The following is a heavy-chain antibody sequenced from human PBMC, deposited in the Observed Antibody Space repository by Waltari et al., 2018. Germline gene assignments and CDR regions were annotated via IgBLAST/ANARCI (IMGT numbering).Heavy chain of an antibody. D-gene: IGHD3-3*01. CDR3: AKDNSVDFWSPYYHYFDP. V-gene: IGHV1-18*01. Sequence: QVQLVQSGGEVKKPGASVKVSCRASGYTFTSFGISWVRQAPGQGLEWMGWSSRYNAMTKYAQKFQGRVTMTRETSTTTADLELRSLRSDDTAVYYCAKDNSVDFWSPYYHYFDPWGQGTLVTVSS. CDR1: GYTFTSFG. J-gene: IGHJ5*02. CDR2: SSRYNAMT.